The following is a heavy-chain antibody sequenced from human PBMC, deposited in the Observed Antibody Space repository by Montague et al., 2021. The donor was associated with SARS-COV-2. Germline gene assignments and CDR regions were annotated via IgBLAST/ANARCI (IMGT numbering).Heavy chain of an antibody. CDR1: GFTFSSYS. Sequence: SPRLSLSASGFTFSSYSMNWVRQAPGKGLEWVSSISSSSSYIYYADSVKGRFTISRDNAKNSLYLQMNSLRAEDTAVYYCARDGRHYWGQGTLVTVSS. CDR3: ARDGRHY. J-gene: IGHJ4*02. CDR2: ISSSSSYI. V-gene: IGHV3-21*01. D-gene: IGHD2-15*01.